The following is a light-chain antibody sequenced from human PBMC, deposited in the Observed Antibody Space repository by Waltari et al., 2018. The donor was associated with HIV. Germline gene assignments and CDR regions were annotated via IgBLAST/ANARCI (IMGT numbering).Light chain of an antibody. Sequence: EIVMTQSPATLSVSPGERATLSCRASQSVSSNLAWYQQKPGQAPRLLIYGASTRATGIPARLSGSGSGTEFTLTISSLQSEDFAVYYCQQYNNWPRGFGQGTKVEIK. CDR1: QSVSSN. CDR2: GAS. CDR3: QQYNNWPRG. J-gene: IGKJ1*01. V-gene: IGKV3-15*01.